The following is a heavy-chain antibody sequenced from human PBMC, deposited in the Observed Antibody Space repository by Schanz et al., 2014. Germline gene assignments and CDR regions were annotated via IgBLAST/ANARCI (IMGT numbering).Heavy chain of an antibody. D-gene: IGHD3-9*01. Sequence: QVQLVESGGGVVQFGRSLRLSCVASGFTFSSYGMPWVRQAPGKGLEWVAVIWSDGSGKYYADSVKGRFTISRDSPKNTLYLQMNSLRAEDTALYYCARDSGPYYDKSMDVWGPGTTXAVSS. CDR3: ARDSGPYYDKSMDV. V-gene: IGHV3-33*01. CDR1: GFTFSSYG. J-gene: IGHJ6*02. CDR2: IWSDGSGK.